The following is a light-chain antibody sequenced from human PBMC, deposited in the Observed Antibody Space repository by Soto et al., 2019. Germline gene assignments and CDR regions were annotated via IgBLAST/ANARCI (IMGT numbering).Light chain of an antibody. CDR2: GVS. CDR3: SSYASSRTLV. Sequence: QSALTQPASVSGSPGQSITISCTGTSSDVGAYNFVSWFQQHPGKAPKLMIYGVSNRPSGVSNRFSGSKSGNTASLTISGLQAEDEADYYCSSYASSRTLVFGGGPKVTVL. V-gene: IGLV2-14*01. J-gene: IGLJ2*01. CDR1: SSDVGAYNF.